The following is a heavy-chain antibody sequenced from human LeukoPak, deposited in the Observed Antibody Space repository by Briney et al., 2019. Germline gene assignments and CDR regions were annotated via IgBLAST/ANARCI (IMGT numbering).Heavy chain of an antibody. CDR3: ARGGIDAAVAGIGY. V-gene: IGHV1-8*01. J-gene: IGHJ4*02. CDR2: VNPNSGNT. D-gene: IGHD6-19*01. CDR1: GYTFTSYD. Sequence: GASVKVSCKASGYTFTSYDINWVRQATGQGLEWMGWVNPNSGNTGCAQKFQGRVTMTRNTSISTAYMELSSLRSEDTAVYYCARGGIDAAVAGIGYWGQGTLVTVSS.